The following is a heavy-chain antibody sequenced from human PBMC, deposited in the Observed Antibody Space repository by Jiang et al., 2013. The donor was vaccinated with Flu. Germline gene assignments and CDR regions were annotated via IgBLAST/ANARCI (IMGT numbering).Heavy chain of an antibody. D-gene: IGHD2-2*01. CDR3: AMNSVVVPAHNTPHDDY. CDR2: IDPSDSYT. Sequence: GAEVKKPGESLRISCKGSGYSFTSYWISWVRQMPGKGLEWMGRIDPSDSYTNYSPSFQGHVTISADKSISTAYLQWSSLKASDTAMYYCAMNSVVVPAHNTPHDDYWGQGTLVTVSS. J-gene: IGHJ4*02. V-gene: IGHV5-10-1*01. CDR1: GYSFTSYW.